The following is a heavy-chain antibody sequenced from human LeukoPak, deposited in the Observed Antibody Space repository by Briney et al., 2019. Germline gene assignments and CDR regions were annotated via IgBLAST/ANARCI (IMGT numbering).Heavy chain of an antibody. CDR3: ARGYCSSTSCYDY. CDR2: INHSGST. V-gene: IGHV4-34*01. CDR1: GGSFSGYY. Sequence: SETLSLTCAVYGGSFSGYYWSWIRQPPGKGLEWIGEINHSGSTNYNPSLKSRVTISVDTSKNQFSLKLSSVTAADTAVYYCARGYCSSTSCYDYWGQGTLVTVSS. D-gene: IGHD2-2*01. J-gene: IGHJ4*02.